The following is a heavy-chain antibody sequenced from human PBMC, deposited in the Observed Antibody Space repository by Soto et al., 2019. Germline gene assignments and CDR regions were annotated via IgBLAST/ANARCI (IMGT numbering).Heavy chain of an antibody. CDR1: GYTFTDYY. J-gene: IGHJ4*02. D-gene: IGHD2-2*01. Sequence: GASVKVSCKASGYTFTDYYMHWVRQAPGQGLEWMGWIDPNSGGTNYAQKFQGRVTMTRDTSFSTAYMEVSRLRSDDTAVYYCEAFTRAPASFWGQGTMVTVSS. V-gene: IGHV1-2*02. CDR2: IDPNSGGT. CDR3: EAFTRAPASF.